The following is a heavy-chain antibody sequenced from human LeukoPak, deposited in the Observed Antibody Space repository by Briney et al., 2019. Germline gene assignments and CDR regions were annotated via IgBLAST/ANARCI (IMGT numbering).Heavy chain of an antibody. Sequence: GASVKVSCKASGGTFSSYAISWVRQAPGQGLEWMGGIIPIFGTANYAQKFQGRVTITADESTSTAYMELSSLRSEDTAVYYCAREEMATMGRYFDYWGQGTLVTVSS. CDR2: IIPIFGTA. CDR1: GGTFSSYA. CDR3: AREEMATMGRYFDY. J-gene: IGHJ4*02. D-gene: IGHD5-24*01. V-gene: IGHV1-69*13.